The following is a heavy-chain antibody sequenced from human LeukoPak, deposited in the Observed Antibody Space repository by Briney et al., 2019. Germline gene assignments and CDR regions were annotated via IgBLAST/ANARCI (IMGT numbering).Heavy chain of an antibody. CDR1: GYTFISYG. CDR3: AREGGVGPTAPPDYYSYQNDV. Sequence: GASVKVSCRASGYTFISYGITWVRQAPGQGLEWMGWISPYSGKTNFQPTLQGRVTMTTDTSTSTAYMELRSLRSDDTAVYYCAREGGVGPTAPPDYYSYQNDVWGRGTTVTVSS. J-gene: IGHJ6*03. D-gene: IGHD1-26*01. V-gene: IGHV1-18*01. CDR2: ISPYSGKT.